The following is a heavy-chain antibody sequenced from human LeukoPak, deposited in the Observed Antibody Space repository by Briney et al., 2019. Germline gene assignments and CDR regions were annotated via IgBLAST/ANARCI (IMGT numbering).Heavy chain of an antibody. Sequence: GGSLRLSCAASGFTFSSYGMHWVRQAPGKGLEWVAVIWYDGSNKYYADSVKGRFTISRDNAKNSLYLQMNSLRAEDTAVYYCARVHGDSSGYRYIDYWGQGTLVTVSS. CDR3: ARVHGDSSGYRYIDY. CDR2: IWYDGSNK. J-gene: IGHJ4*02. V-gene: IGHV3-33*01. CDR1: GFTFSSYG. D-gene: IGHD3-22*01.